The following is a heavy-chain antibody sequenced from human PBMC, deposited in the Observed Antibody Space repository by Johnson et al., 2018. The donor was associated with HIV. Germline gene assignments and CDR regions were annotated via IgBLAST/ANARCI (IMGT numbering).Heavy chain of an antibody. V-gene: IGHV3-30*04. CDR3: ARPHIVVVTAGYAFDI. J-gene: IGHJ3*02. CDR2: ISYDGSDK. Sequence: QVQLVESGGGVVQPGRSLRLSCAASGFTFSSYAFHWVRQAPAKGLEWVAAISYDGSDKYHADSVKGRFTISRDSSKNTLYLEMNTLRPEDTAMYYCARPHIVVVTAGYAFDIWGQGTMVIVSS. D-gene: IGHD2-21*02. CDR1: GFTFSSYA.